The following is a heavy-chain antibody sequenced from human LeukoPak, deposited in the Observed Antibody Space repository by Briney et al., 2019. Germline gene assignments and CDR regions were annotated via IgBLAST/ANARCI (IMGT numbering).Heavy chain of an antibody. D-gene: IGHD2-15*01. CDR3: AREGCSGGSCYEHYYYYYGMDV. J-gene: IGHJ6*02. Sequence: PGGSLRLPCAAPGFTFSTYPMSWVRQAPGKGLEGLPVISYDGSNKYYADCVKGRFTISRDNSKNTLYLQMNSLRAEDTAVYYCAREGCSGGSCYEHYYYYYGMDVWGQGTTVTVSS. CDR1: GFTFSTYP. V-gene: IGHV3-30*04. CDR2: ISYDGSNK.